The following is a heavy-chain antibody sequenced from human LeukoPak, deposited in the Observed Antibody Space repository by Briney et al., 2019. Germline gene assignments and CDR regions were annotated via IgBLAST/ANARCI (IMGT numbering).Heavy chain of an antibody. J-gene: IGHJ3*02. CDR3: ARGNRPYGEHEAFDI. CDR1: DESFSGYY. CDR2: IEHSGST. D-gene: IGHD3-10*01. Sequence: SETLPLTCAVYDESFSGYYCSWIRQPPRKGLEWIGEIEHSGSTNYNPSLQSRVTISVDTSKNQFSLKVSSVSAADTAVYYCARGNRPYGEHEAFDIWGHGTTVTVSP. V-gene: IGHV4-34*01.